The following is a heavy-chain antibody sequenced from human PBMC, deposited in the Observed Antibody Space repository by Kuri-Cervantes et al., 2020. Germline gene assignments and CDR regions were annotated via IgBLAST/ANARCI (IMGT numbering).Heavy chain of an antibody. Sequence: LSLTCVTSGFTFSTYSMNRVRQAPGKGLGWVAVISYDGGNKFYADSVKGRFTISRDNSKNTLYLQMNSLRAEDTAVYYCAREGDIVGVVAALDYWGQGTLVTVSS. D-gene: IGHD2-15*01. CDR1: GFTFSTYS. J-gene: IGHJ4*02. CDR3: AREGDIVGVVAALDY. V-gene: IGHV3-30*03. CDR2: ISYDGGNK.